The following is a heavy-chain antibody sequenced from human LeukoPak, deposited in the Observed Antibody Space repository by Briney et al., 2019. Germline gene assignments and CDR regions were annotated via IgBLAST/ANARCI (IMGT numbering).Heavy chain of an antibody. J-gene: IGHJ5*02. V-gene: IGHV6-1*01. D-gene: IGHD2-15*01. CDR2: TYYRSKWY. CDR1: GDSVSSNSVA. Sequence: SQTLSLTCAISGDSVSSNSVAWNWIRQSPLRGLEWLGRTYYRSKWYNYAVSVKSQITINPDTSKNQFSLQLNSVTPEDTAVYYCARDDCSGGSCYWRFDPWGQGTLVTVSS. CDR3: ARDDCSGGSCYWRFDP.